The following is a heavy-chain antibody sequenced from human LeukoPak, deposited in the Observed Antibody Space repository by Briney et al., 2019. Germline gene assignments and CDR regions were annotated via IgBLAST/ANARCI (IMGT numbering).Heavy chain of an antibody. CDR2: IHYSGST. CDR3: VRTRLSDHIVPAAERADDAYDM. CDR1: GGSISSSRYY. V-gene: IGHV4-39*07. Sequence: PSETLSLTCTVSGGSISSSRYYWGWIRQPPGKGLEWIGSIHYSGSTYYNPSLESRVTVSVDTSENQFSPKLSSVAAADTAVYFCVRTRLSDHIVPAAERADDAYDMWGQGTMVTVSS. J-gene: IGHJ3*02. D-gene: IGHD2-2*01.